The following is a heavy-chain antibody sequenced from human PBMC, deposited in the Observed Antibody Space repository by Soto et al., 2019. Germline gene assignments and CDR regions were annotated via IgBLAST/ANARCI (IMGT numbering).Heavy chain of an antibody. D-gene: IGHD3-10*01. CDR1: GFTFSSYA. CDR3: VKSAITMVRGPPDY. J-gene: IGHJ4*02. CDR2: ISSNGGST. Sequence: GGSLRLSCAASGFTFSSYAMHWVRQAPGKGLEYVSAISSNGGSTYYADSVKGRFTISRDNSKNTLYLQMSSLRAEDTAVYYCVKSAITMVRGPPDYWGQGTLVTVSS. V-gene: IGHV3-64D*08.